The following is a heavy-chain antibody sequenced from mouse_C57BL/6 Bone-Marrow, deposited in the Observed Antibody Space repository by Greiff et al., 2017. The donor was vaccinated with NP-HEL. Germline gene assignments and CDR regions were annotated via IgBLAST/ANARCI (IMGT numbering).Heavy chain of an antibody. Sequence: EVQLQQSGPELVKPGASVKMSCKASGYTFTDYNMHWVKQSHGKSLEWIGYINPNNGGTSYNQKFKGKATLTVNKSSSTAYMELRSLTSEDSAVYYCARSVQVCITTVVGRFDDWGQGTTLTVSS. CDR1: GYTFTDYN. CDR2: INPNNGGT. D-gene: IGHD1-1*01. J-gene: IGHJ2*01. CDR3: ARSVQVCITTVVGRFDD. V-gene: IGHV1-22*01.